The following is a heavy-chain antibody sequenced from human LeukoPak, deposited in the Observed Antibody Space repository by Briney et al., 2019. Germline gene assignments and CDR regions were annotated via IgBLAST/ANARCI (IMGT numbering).Heavy chain of an antibody. CDR2: INPNSGGT. V-gene: IGHV1-2*02. J-gene: IGHJ5*02. CDR1: GYTFTGYY. D-gene: IGHD4-17*01. Sequence: ASVTVSCKASGYTFTGYYMHWARQAPGQGLEWMGWINPNSGGTNYAQEFQGRVTITRDTSASTAYMELSSLRSEDMAVYYCARNSRLTTVSTYNWFAPWGQGTLVTVSS. CDR3: ARNSRLTTVSTYNWFAP.